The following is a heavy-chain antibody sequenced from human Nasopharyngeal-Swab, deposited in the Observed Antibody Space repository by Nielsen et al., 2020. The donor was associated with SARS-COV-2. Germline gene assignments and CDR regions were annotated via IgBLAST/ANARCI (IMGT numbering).Heavy chain of an antibody. CDR2: ICPSGST. J-gene: IGHJ2*01. Sequence: SCAVSGGSISSDGYSWSWIRQPPGKGLEWIGYICPSGSTHYNPSLKSRVTISIDTSKNHFSLKMSSVTAADSAVYYCARGDYGDLYWYFGLWGRGTLVTVSS. V-gene: IGHV4-30-2*01. CDR1: GGSISSDGYS. CDR3: ARGDYGDLYWYFGL. D-gene: IGHD4-17*01.